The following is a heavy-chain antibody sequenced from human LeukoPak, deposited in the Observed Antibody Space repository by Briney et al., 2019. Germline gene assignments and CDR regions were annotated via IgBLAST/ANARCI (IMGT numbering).Heavy chain of an antibody. CDR3: AKGSSGDY. CDR2: ISYDGSNK. D-gene: IGHD6-6*01. V-gene: IGHV3-30*18. J-gene: IGHJ4*02. Sequence: GGSLRLSCAASGFTFSSYGMHWVRQAPGKGLEWVAVISYDGSNKYYADSVKGRFTISRDNSKNTLYLQMNSLRAEDTTVYYCAKGSSGDYWGQGTPVTVSS. CDR1: GFTFSSYG.